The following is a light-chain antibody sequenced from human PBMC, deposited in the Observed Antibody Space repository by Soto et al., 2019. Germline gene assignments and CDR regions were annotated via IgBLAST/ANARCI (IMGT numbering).Light chain of an antibody. CDR2: AAS. CDR1: QTIISY. J-gene: IGKJ1*01. Sequence: DIQMTQSPSSLSASIGDRVTITCRASQTIISYLNWYHQKPWKAPKLLIYAASSLQSGVPSRFSGSGSGTDFTLTISSLQPEDFATYYCQQSYSTPPERTFGQGTKVDIK. V-gene: IGKV1-39*01. CDR3: QQSYSTPPERT.